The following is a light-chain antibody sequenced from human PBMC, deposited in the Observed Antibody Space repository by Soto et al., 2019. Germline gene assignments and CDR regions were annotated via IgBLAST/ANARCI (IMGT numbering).Light chain of an antibody. CDR3: QQYNSWPPYT. J-gene: IGKJ2*01. V-gene: IGKV3-15*01. CDR1: QSVSSN. Sequence: EVVMTQSPATVSVSPGERATLYCRASQSVSSNLAWYQQKPGQAPRLLIYGASTRATGTPARFSGSGSGTEFTLTISSLQSEDSAVYYCQQYNSWPPYTFGQGTKLEIK. CDR2: GAS.